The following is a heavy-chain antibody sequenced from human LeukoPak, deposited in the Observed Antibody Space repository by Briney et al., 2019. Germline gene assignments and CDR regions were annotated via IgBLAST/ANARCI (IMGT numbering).Heavy chain of an antibody. Sequence: ASVKVSCKASGYTFTGYYMHWVRQAPGQGLEWMGWINPNSGGTNYAQKFQGRVTITRDTSASTAYMELSSLRSEDMAVYYCARFGLGSEGWFDPWGQGTLVTVSS. CDR2: INPNSGGT. D-gene: IGHD3-16*01. CDR1: GYTFTGYY. J-gene: IGHJ5*02. CDR3: ARFGLGSEGWFDP. V-gene: IGHV1-2*02.